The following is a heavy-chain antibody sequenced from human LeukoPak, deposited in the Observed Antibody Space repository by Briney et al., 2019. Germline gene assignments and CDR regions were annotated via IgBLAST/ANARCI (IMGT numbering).Heavy chain of an antibody. J-gene: IGHJ6*03. D-gene: IGHD4-17*01. CDR3: ARKHGDEYYYYMDV. V-gene: IGHV3-48*03. CDR2: ISSSGSTI. Sequence: GGSLRLSCAASGFTFSSYEMNWVRQAPGKGLEWVSYISSSGSTIYYADSVKGRFTISRDNAKNSLYLQMNSLRAEDTAVYYCARKHGDEYYYYMDVWGKGTTVTVSS. CDR1: GFTFSSYE.